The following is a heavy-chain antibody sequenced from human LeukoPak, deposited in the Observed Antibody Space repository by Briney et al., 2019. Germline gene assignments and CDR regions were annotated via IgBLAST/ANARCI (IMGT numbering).Heavy chain of an antibody. V-gene: IGHV3-23*01. CDR3: ARDPYCSSTSCPAGDAFDI. J-gene: IGHJ3*02. CDR2: ICYGGSNT. D-gene: IGHD2-2*01. Sequence: GGSLRLSCAASGFTFSSYAMSWVRQAPGKGLEWVSAICYGGSNTYYADSVKGRFTISRDNSKNTLYLQMNSLRAEDTAVYYCARDPYCSSTSCPAGDAFDIWGQGTMVTVSS. CDR1: GFTFSSYA.